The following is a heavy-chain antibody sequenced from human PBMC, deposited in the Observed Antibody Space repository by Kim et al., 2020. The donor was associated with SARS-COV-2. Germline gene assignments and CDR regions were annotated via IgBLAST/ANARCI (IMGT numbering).Heavy chain of an antibody. J-gene: IGHJ4*02. D-gene: IGHD1-7*01. Sequence: DYAAPVKGRFTISRDDSKNTLYLQMNSLKTEDTAVYYCTTVVYSWPNYDYWGQGTLVTVSS. CDR3: TTVVYSWPNYDY. V-gene: IGHV3-15*01.